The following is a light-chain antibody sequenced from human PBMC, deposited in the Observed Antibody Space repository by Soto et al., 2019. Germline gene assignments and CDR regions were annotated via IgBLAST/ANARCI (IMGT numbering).Light chain of an antibody. Sequence: DLPMTQSPSSLSASVGDRVTITCRASQNINKYLNWYQQKPGKAPKLLIFAASSLQSGVPSRFSGSGSGTDFTLTISSLLPEDFATYYCQQSNSAPPTFGHGTKVEIK. CDR1: QNINKY. J-gene: IGKJ1*01. V-gene: IGKV1-39*01. CDR2: AAS. CDR3: QQSNSAPPT.